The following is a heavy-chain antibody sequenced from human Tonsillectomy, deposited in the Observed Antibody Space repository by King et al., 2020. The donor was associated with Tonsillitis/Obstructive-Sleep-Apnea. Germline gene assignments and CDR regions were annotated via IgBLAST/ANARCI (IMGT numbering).Heavy chain of an antibody. V-gene: IGHV1-2*04. CDR3: ARVPGDGGGYALDS. D-gene: IGHD1-26*01. CDR2: INPNSGGT. Sequence: QLVQSGAEVKKPGASVKVSCKASGYTFTGYYMHWVRQAPGQGLEWMGWINPNSGGTNYAQKFQGWVTMTRDTSISTAYMELSRLRSDDTAVYYCARVPGDGGGYALDSWGQGPLVTFSS. J-gene: IGHJ5*01. CDR1: GYTFTGYY.